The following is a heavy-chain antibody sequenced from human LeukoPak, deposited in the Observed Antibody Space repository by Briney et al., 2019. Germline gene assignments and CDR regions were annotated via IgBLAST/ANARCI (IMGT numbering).Heavy chain of an antibody. J-gene: IGHJ4*02. V-gene: IGHV1-46*01. Sequence: ASLKVSCKASGYTFTTYYMHWVRQAPGQGLEWMGIINCSGGSTIYAQKFQGRVTMTRDTSTRTVYMELSSLRSEDTAVYYCARESSVTAMDIGSYWGQGTLVTVSS. D-gene: IGHD2-2*03. CDR1: GYTFTTYY. CDR3: ARESSVTAMDIGSY. CDR2: INCSGGST.